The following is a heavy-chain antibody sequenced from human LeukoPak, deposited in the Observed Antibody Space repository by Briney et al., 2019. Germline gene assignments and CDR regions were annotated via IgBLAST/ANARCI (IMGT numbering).Heavy chain of an antibody. D-gene: IGHD2-15*01. CDR3: ARLEDSLKSQFDY. Sequence: SETLSLTCTVSGGSISTSTYYWGWIRQPPGKGLEWIGSINYSGNTYYNPSLKSRVTISVDTSKNQLSLKLSSVTAADTAVYYCARLEDSLKSQFDYWGQGTLVTVSS. V-gene: IGHV4-39*01. CDR1: GGSISTSTYY. J-gene: IGHJ4*02. CDR2: INYSGNT.